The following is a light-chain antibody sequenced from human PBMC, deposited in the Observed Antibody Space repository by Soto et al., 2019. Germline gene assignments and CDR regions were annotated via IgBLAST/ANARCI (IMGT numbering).Light chain of an antibody. CDR3: QQSYNSPWT. J-gene: IGKJ1*01. V-gene: IGKV1-39*01. CDR1: QNIIKF. CDR2: AAS. Sequence: DIQMTQSPSSLSASVGDRVTITCRASQNIIKFLNWYQQKPGKAPKVLIYAASSLQSGVPSRFSGSGYGTDFTLTISSLQPEDFATYYCQQSYNSPWTFGQGTRVE.